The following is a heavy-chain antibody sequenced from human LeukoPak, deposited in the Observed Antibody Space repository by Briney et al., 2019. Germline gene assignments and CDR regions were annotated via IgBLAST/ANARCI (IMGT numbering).Heavy chain of an antibody. D-gene: IGHD3-10*01. V-gene: IGHV4-59*08. CDR3: ARGSTAYYYGSGSYYYDY. CDR2: IYYSGST. J-gene: IGHJ4*02. CDR1: GGSISSYY. Sequence: SETLSLTCTVSGGSISSYYWSWIRQPPGKGLEWIGYIYYSGSTNYNPSLKSRVTISVDTSKNQFSLKLSSVTAADTAVYYCARGSTAYYYGSGSYYYDYWGQGTLVTVSS.